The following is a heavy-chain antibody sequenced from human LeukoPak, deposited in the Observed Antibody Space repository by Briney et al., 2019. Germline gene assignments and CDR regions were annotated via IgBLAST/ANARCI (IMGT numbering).Heavy chain of an antibody. CDR2: IIPIFGTA. CDR3: ARVPDCSGGSCYTSFDY. Sequence: SVPVSCKASGGTLSSYAISWVGQAPGHRLEWMGGIIPIFGTANYPQKFQGRVTITADESTSTVYMELSSLRSEDSAVYYCARVPDCSGGSCYTSFDYWGQGTLVTVSS. D-gene: IGHD2-15*01. CDR1: GGTLSSYA. J-gene: IGHJ4*02. V-gene: IGHV1-69*13.